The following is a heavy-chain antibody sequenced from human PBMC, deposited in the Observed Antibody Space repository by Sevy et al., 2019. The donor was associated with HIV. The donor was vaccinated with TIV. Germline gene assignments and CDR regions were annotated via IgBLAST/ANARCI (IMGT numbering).Heavy chain of an antibody. J-gene: IGHJ3*02. CDR1: GFTFSTYD. CDR2: IGTLTDT. Sequence: GESLKISCVASGFTFSTYDMHWVRQVTGKGLEWVSGIGTLTDTYYPDSVKGRFIISRENAKNSLYLQMNSLRAGDTXXXXXXXXXXXXXXXXXXXDAFDIWGQGTLVTVS. CDR3: XXXXXXXXXXXXXXDAFDI. V-gene: IGHV3-13*01.